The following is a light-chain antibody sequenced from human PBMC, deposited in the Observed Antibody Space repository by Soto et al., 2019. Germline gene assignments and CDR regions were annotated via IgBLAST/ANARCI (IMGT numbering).Light chain of an antibody. V-gene: IGLV2-8*01. CDR1: SSDVGRYNY. CDR3: SSYAGNRRYV. CDR2: EVS. J-gene: IGLJ1*01. Sequence: QSVLTQPPSASGSPGQSVTISCTGTSSDVGRYNYISWYQQRPGKAPKLIIHEVSKRPSGVPDRLSGFKYGNTASLTVSGLQAEDEADYYCSSYAGNRRYVFGTGTKLTVL.